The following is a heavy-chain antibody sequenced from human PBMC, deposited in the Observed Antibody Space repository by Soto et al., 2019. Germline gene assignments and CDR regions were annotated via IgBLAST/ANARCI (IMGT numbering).Heavy chain of an antibody. CDR2: ISQSGNT. CDR3: ARAPKVSGSSQTRPDF. V-gene: IGHV4-34*01. J-gene: IGHJ4*02. Sequence: EPLALTCSIYSGSFIGYYWSGIRQPPGKGLEWIGEISQSGNTNYIPSLKSRVSISIDTSKKQFSLNLASVSAADTAVYYCARAPKVSGSSQTRPDFWGQGNLVTVSS. D-gene: IGHD6-6*01. CDR1: SGSFIGYY.